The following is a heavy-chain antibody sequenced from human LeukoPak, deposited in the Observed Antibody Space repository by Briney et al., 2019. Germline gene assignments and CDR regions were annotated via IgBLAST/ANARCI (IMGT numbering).Heavy chain of an antibody. J-gene: IGHJ6*03. CDR3: ARGRVELGINYRYYYMDV. Sequence: SETLSLTCAVSGGSMSNYYWSWIRRPPGKGLVWIGYSYNIGSTSSNPSLKSRVIMSVDTSKNQFSLKLNSVTAADTAVYYCARGRVELGINYRYYYMDVWGKGTTVTVSS. CDR2: SYNIGST. CDR1: GGSMSNYY. D-gene: IGHD7-27*01. V-gene: IGHV4-59*01.